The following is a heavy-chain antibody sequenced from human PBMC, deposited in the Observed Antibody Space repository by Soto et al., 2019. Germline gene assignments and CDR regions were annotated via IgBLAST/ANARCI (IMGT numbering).Heavy chain of an antibody. V-gene: IGHV4-34*01. J-gene: IGHJ6*02. Sequence: SETLSLTCAVYGGSFSGSYWSWIRQAPGKGLEWIGEINHSGSTNYNPSLKSRVTISVDTSKDQFSLKLTYVTAADTAVYYCERDRVVVVPAAIYADYYYGMDVWGQGITVTVSS. D-gene: IGHD2-2*02. CDR2: INHSGST. CDR3: ERDRVVVVPAAIYADYYYGMDV. CDR1: GGSFSGSY.